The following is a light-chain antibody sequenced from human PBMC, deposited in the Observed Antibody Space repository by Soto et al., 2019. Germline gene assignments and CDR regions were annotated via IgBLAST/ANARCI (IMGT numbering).Light chain of an antibody. J-gene: IGKJ4*01. CDR1: QGVGTW. V-gene: IGKV1-12*01. Sequence: DIQMTQSPSSVSASVGDRVTITCRASQGVGTWLAWYQQKPGEAPRVLIYTASTLHSGVPSRFSGSGSGTDFTLTISSLRPEDFATYYCQQGDSCPLTFGGGTKVEIK. CDR2: TAS. CDR3: QQGDSCPLT.